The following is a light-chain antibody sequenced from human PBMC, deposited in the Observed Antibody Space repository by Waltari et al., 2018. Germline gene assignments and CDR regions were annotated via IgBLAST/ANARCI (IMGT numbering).Light chain of an antibody. CDR3: QQYYSTPPRT. CDR1: QSVLYSSNHKNY. CDR2: WAS. Sequence: DIVMTQSPDSLAVSLGERATINCKSSQSVLYSSNHKNYLAWYQQKPGQPPKLLIYWASTRESGVPDRFSGSGSGTDFTLTISSLQAEDVAVYYCQQYYSTPPRTFGQGTKVEIK. V-gene: IGKV4-1*01. J-gene: IGKJ1*01.